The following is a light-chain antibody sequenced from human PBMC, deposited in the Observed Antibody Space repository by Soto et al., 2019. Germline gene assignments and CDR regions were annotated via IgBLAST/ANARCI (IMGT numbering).Light chain of an antibody. Sequence: QSVLTQPDSVSGSPGQSITISCTGTSSDVGGYNYVSWYQQHPGKAPKLMIYDVSNRPSGVSNRFSGSKSGNTASLTISGLQAEDEADYYCSSYTSSSPVVFGGGTELTVL. CDR3: SSYTSSSPVV. CDR1: SSDVGGYNY. V-gene: IGLV2-14*01. CDR2: DVS. J-gene: IGLJ2*01.